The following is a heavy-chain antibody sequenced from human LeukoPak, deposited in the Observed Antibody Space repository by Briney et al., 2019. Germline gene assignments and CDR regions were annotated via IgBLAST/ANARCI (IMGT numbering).Heavy chain of an antibody. CDR2: IRYDGNNK. J-gene: IGHJ6*03. Sequence: GGSLRLSCAASGLTFSSYGMHWVRQAPGKGLRWVASIRYDGNNKYYADSVKGRFTISRDNSENTLYLQMNSLRAEDTAVYYCAKDSGTYWVDYYYMDVWGKGTTVTVSS. V-gene: IGHV3-30*02. CDR1: GLTFSSYG. CDR3: AKDSGTYWVDYYYMDV. D-gene: IGHD1-26*01.